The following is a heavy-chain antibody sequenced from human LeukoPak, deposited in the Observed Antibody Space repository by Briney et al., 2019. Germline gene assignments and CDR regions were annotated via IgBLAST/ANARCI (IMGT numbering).Heavy chain of an antibody. V-gene: IGHV1-8*01. J-gene: IGHJ4*02. CDR3: ARVRAAAGPLNIDY. CDR1: GYTFTSYD. CDR2: MNPNSGNT. Sequence: ASVKVSCKASGYTFTSYDINWVRQATGQGLGWMGWMNPNSGNTGYAQKFQGRVTMTRNTPISTAYMELSSLRSEDTAVYYCARVRAAAGPLNIDYWGQGTLVTVSS. D-gene: IGHD6-13*01.